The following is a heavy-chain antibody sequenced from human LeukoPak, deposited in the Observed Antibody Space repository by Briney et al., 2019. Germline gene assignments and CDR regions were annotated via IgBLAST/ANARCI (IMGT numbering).Heavy chain of an antibody. V-gene: IGHV3-48*04. J-gene: IGHJ3*02. Sequence: GGSLRLSCAASGFTFRSYSMNWVRQAPGKGLEWVSYISSSSSTIYYADSVKGRFTISRDNAKNSLYLQMNSLRAEDTAVYYCAKLGAGRDHDAFDIWGQGTMVTASS. CDR1: GFTFRSYS. CDR3: AKLGAGRDHDAFDI. D-gene: IGHD1-26*01. CDR2: ISSSSSTI.